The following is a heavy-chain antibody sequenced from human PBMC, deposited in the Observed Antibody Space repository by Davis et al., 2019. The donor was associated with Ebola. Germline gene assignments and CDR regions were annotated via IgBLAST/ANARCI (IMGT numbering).Heavy chain of an antibody. D-gene: IGHD6-19*01. J-gene: IGHJ4*02. CDR1: GFTFSSYS. CDR2: ISSSSSTI. CDR3: AREAVADSGPNFDF. Sequence: GESLKISCAASGFTFSSYSMNWVRQAPGKGLEWVSYISSSSSTIYYADSVKGRFTISRDNAKNSLYLQMNSLRAEDTAVYYCAREAVADSGPNFDFWGQGTLVTVSS. V-gene: IGHV3-48*01.